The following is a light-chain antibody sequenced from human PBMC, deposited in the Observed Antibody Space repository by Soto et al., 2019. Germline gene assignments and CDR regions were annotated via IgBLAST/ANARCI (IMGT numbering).Light chain of an antibody. Sequence: EIVLTQSPGTLSLSPGERATLSCRASQSVSSSYLAWYQQKPGQAPRLLIYGASSRATGIPDRFSGSGCGTDFTLTISRLEPEDFAVYYCQQYGRTFGQGTKVEIK. J-gene: IGKJ1*01. CDR1: QSVSSSY. CDR3: QQYGRT. CDR2: GAS. V-gene: IGKV3-20*01.